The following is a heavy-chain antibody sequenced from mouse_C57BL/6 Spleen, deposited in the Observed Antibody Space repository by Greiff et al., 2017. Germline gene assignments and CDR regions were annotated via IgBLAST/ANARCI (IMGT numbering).Heavy chain of an antibody. V-gene: IGHV1-69*01. CDR2: IDPSDSYT. CDR3: AREYSGYDEFAY. Sequence: VQLQQPGAELVMPGASVKLSCKASGYTFTSYWMHWVKQRPGQGLEWIGEIDPSDSYTNYNQKFKGKSTLTVDKSSSTAYMQLSSLTSEDSAVXYCAREYSGYDEFAYWGQGTLVTVSA. CDR1: GYTFTSYW. D-gene: IGHD2-2*01. J-gene: IGHJ3*01.